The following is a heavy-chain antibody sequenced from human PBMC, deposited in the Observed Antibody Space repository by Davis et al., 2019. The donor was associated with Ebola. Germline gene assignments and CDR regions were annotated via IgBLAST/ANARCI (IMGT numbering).Heavy chain of an antibody. Sequence: ASVKVSCKASGYTFTGYYMHWVRQAPGQGLEWMGWINPNSGGTNYAQKFQGRVTMTRDTSISTAYMELSRLRSDDTAVYYCARMVVGATYYYGMDVWGQGTTVTVSS. J-gene: IGHJ6*02. CDR1: GYTFTGYY. CDR2: INPNSGGT. CDR3: ARMVVGATYYYGMDV. D-gene: IGHD1-26*01. V-gene: IGHV1-2*02.